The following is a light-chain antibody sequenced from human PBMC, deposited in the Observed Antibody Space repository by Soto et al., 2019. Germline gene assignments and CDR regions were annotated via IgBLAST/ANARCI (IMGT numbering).Light chain of an antibody. Sequence: EIVLTQSPGTLSLSPGERATLSCRASQSVSNYLAGYQQKPGQAPRLLIYGASRRATVIPDRFSGSGSGTDFTLTISRLEPEDFAVYYCQQDGGSPQTFGQGTNVEIK. V-gene: IGKV3-20*01. CDR3: QQDGGSPQT. J-gene: IGKJ1*01. CDR2: GAS. CDR1: QSVSNY.